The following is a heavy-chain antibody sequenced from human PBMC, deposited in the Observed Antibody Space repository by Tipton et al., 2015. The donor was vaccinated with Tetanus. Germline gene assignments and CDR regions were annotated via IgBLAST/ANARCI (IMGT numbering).Heavy chain of an antibody. V-gene: IGHV3-11*01. CDR3: TRPWTYSLYAMDV. CDR2: ISSSGSTI. Sequence: SLRLSCAASEFTFNDYYMNWIRQAPGKGLEWVSYISSSGSTIYYADSVKGRFTISRDNSKNTLYLQMNSLKTEDTAVYYCTRPWTYSLYAMDVWGQGTTITVSS. D-gene: IGHD5-12*01. CDR1: EFTFNDYY. J-gene: IGHJ6*02.